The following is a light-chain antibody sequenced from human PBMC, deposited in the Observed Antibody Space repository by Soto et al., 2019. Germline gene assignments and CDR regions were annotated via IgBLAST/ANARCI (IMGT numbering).Light chain of an antibody. CDR1: QTINDY. J-gene: IGKJ2*01. V-gene: IGKV1-9*01. CDR2: PAS. Sequence: DIQLIQSPSFLSASVGDRVTVTCRASQTINDYLAWFQKKEGKAPELLIYPASTLQGGVPSRFSGHGSGIEFTLTICSLQPEDFATYCCQQLRGYPHTFGQWTKLEI. CDR3: QQLRGYPHT.